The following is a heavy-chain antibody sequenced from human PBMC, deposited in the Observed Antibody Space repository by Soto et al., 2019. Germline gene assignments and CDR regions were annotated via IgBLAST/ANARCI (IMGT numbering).Heavy chain of an antibody. Sequence: HPGGSLRLSCAASGFTFTTHWMHWVRQAPGKGLVWVSRINTDGSSTAYADSVKGRFTISRDNAKDTVYLQMNSLRAEDTAIYYCARAPVAYNWFDSWGQGILVTVSS. V-gene: IGHV3-74*01. CDR1: GFTFTTHW. J-gene: IGHJ5*01. D-gene: IGHD2-15*01. CDR3: ARAPVAYNWFDS. CDR2: INTDGSST.